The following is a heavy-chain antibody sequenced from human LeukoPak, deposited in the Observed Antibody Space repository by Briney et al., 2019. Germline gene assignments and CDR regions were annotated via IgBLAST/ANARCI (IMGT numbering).Heavy chain of an antibody. CDR3: ARRGVAAAGPLYWYFDL. CDR2: IYHSGST. Sequence: SETLSLTCTVSAGSISSDSYYWGWIRQPPGKGLEWIGSIYHSGSTYYNPSLKSRVTISVDTSKNQFSPKLSSVTAADTAVYYCARRGVAAAGPLYWYFDLWGRGTLVTVSS. V-gene: IGHV4-39*07. CDR1: AGSISSDSYY. J-gene: IGHJ2*01. D-gene: IGHD6-13*01.